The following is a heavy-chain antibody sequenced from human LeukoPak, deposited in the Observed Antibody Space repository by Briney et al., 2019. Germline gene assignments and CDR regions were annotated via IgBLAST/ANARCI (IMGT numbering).Heavy chain of an antibody. CDR3: ARDGGYGSGSYPDY. V-gene: IGHV3-33*01. CDR1: GFTFSSYG. J-gene: IGHJ4*02. D-gene: IGHD3-10*01. Sequence: QPGGSLRLSCAASGFTFSSYGMHWVRQAPGKGLEWVAVIWYDGSNKYYADSVKGRFTISRDNSKNTLYLQMNSLRAEDTAVYYCARDGGYGSGSYPDYWGQGTLVTVSS. CDR2: IWYDGSNK.